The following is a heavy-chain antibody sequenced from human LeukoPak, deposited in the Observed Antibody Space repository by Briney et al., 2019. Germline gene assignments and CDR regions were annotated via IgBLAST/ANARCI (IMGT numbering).Heavy chain of an antibody. CDR2: IYYSGST. CDR3: ARGFGAPNYYYGMDV. V-gene: IGHV4-31*03. D-gene: IGHD3-10*01. Sequence: PSETLSLTCTVSGGSVISGSYYWSWIRQPPGKGLEWIGYIYYSGSTYYDPSLRSRVTISVDTSNNQFSLRLSSVTAADTAVYYCARGFGAPNYYYGMDVWGQGTTVTVSS. CDR1: GGSVISGSYY. J-gene: IGHJ6*02.